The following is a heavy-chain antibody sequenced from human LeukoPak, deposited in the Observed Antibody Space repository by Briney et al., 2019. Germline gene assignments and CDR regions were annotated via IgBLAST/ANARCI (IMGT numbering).Heavy chain of an antibody. Sequence: GGSLSLSCAASGFTFSSYSMNWVRQAPGKGLEWVSSISSSSYIYYADSVKGRFTISRDNAKDSLYLQMNSLRAEDTAVYYCATHCSGGSCYPFDYWGQGTLVTVSS. CDR3: ATHCSGGSCYPFDY. D-gene: IGHD2-15*01. CDR2: ISSSSYI. CDR1: GFTFSSYS. V-gene: IGHV3-21*01. J-gene: IGHJ4*02.